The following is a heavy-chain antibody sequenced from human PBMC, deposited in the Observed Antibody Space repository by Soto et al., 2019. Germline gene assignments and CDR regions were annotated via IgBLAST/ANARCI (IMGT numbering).Heavy chain of an antibody. D-gene: IGHD2-15*01. V-gene: IGHV3-73*01. J-gene: IGHJ5*02. Sequence: LRLSCAASGFTFSGSAMHWVRQASGKGLEWVGRIRSKANSYAAAYAASVKGRFTISRDDSKNTAYLQMNSLKTEDTAVYYCTKPRYCSGGSCYTNWFDPWGQGTLVTVSS. CDR1: GFTFSGSA. CDR3: TKPRYCSGGSCYTNWFDP. CDR2: IRSKANSYAA.